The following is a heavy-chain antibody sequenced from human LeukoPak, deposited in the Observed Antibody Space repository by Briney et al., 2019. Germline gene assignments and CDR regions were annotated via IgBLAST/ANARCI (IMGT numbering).Heavy chain of an antibody. CDR2: IGGGGT. V-gene: IGHV3-23*01. J-gene: IGHJ4*02. Sequence: GGSPRLSCAASGFTISHYAMSWVRQAPGKGLEWVSCIGGGGTYYADFVKGRFTVPRDNSENALYLQMNSLSAEDTAVYFCAKGLTVTTIGYFDSWGQGTLVTVSS. CDR3: AKGLTVTTIGYFDS. CDR1: GFTISHYA. D-gene: IGHD4-17*01.